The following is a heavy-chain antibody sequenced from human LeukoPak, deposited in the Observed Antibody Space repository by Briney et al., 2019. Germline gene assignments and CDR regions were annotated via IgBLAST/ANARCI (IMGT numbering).Heavy chain of an antibody. J-gene: IGHJ5*02. V-gene: IGHV4-61*02. D-gene: IGHD3-16*01. CDR2: IYTSGST. CDR3: ARDYDWFDP. Sequence: PSQTLSLTYTVSGGSISSGSYYWSWIRQPAGKGLEWIGRIYTSGSTNYNPSLKSRVTISVDTSKNQFSLKLSSVTAADTAVYYCARDYDWFDPWGQGTLVTVSS. CDR1: GGSISSGSYY.